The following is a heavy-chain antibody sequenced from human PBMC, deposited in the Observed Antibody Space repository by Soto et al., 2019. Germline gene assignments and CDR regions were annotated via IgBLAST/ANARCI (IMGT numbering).Heavy chain of an antibody. V-gene: IGHV6-1*01. Sequence: PSQTLSLTCVIPGDSVSSNNAAWNWIRQSPSRGLEWLGRTYYRSQWYNDYAVSVKSRININPDTSKNQFSLQLTSVTPEDTAVYYCATSSWHLDAFDIWGQGTMVT. J-gene: IGHJ3*02. D-gene: IGHD6-6*01. CDR2: TYYRSQWYN. CDR3: ATSSWHLDAFDI. CDR1: GDSVSSNNAA.